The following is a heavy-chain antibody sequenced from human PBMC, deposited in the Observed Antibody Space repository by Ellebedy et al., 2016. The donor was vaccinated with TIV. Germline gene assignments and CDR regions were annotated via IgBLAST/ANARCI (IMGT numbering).Heavy chain of an antibody. CDR3: ARHVIRSGELSRYYFDY. D-gene: IGHD3-10*01. Sequence: ASVKVSCKASGYTFTSYGISWVRQAPGQGLEWMGWISGYNGNTNYAQKFQDKVTMTTDTSTSTAYMELRSLRSDDTAVYYCARHVIRSGELSRYYFDYWGQGTPVTVSS. CDR2: ISGYNGNT. V-gene: IGHV1-18*04. J-gene: IGHJ4*02. CDR1: GYTFTSYG.